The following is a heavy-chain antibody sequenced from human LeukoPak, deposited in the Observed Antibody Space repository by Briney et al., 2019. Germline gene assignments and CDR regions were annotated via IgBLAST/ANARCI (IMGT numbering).Heavy chain of an antibody. Sequence: SETLSLTCTVSGGSISRGGHYWGWIRQPPGKGLEWIGNIHYSGSTYYRPSLQVRVFISVDTSKNQFSLNLSSVTAADTAVYYCARADLDYGAWYFDLWGRGTLVTVSS. CDR3: ARADLDYGAWYFDL. V-gene: IGHV4-39*07. CDR2: IHYSGST. D-gene: IGHD4-17*01. CDR1: GGSISRGGHY. J-gene: IGHJ2*01.